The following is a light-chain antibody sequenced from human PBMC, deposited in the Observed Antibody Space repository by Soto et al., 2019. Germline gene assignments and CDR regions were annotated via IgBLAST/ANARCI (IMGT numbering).Light chain of an antibody. CDR3: SHHNSYPLT. CDR2: AAS. J-gene: IGKJ4*01. V-gene: IGKV1-17*01. CDR1: QDIRND. Sequence: DIQMTQSPSSLSASVGDRVTITCRASQDIRNDLGWYQQKPWKAPKRLIYAASRLQSGIPSRFSGSGSGTEFTRTTTRLQPEEFATYYSSHHNSYPLTFGGGTRFEIK.